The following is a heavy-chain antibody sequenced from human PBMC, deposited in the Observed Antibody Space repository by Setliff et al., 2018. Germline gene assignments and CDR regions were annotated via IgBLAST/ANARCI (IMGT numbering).Heavy chain of an antibody. D-gene: IGHD3-22*01. CDR1: GYTFTGYY. J-gene: IGHJ4*02. CDR2: INPNSGGT. CDR3: ARDRDSSGYPYYFDY. V-gene: IGHV1-2*04. Sequence: ASVKVSCKASGYTFTGYYMHWVRQAPGQGLEWMGWINPNSGGTNYAQKFQGWVTMTRDTSISTAYMELSRLRSDDAAVYYCARDRDSSGYPYYFDYWGQGTLVTVSS.